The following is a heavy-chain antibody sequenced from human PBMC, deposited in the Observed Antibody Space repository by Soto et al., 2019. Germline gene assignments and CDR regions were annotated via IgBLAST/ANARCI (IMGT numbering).Heavy chain of an antibody. CDR2: ISVSSTYA. CDR3: ARGVRYYSSEKPANFDY. V-gene: IGHV3-11*05. D-gene: IGHD3-10*01. Sequence: QVQLLESGGGLVKPGGSLRLSCAASGFTFSDYYMSWIRQAPGKGLECVAYISVSSTYANYADSVEGRFTISRDNARNSLFRQMNSLRAEDTAVYYCARGVRYYSSEKPANFDYWGQGDLVTVPP. J-gene: IGHJ4*02. CDR1: GFTFSDYY.